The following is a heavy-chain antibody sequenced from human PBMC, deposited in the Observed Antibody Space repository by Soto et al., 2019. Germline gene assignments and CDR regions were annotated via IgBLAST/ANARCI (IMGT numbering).Heavy chain of an antibody. CDR2: ISSSSRTI. CDR1: GFTFSTYT. D-gene: IGHD3-10*01. J-gene: IGHJ5*02. V-gene: IGHV3-48*01. Sequence: GGSLRLSCAASGFTFSTYTMNWVRQAPGKGLEWVSYISSSSRTIYYADSVKGRFTISRDNAKNSLYLQMNSLRAEDTAVYYCAREYYGSGSYYPGGWFDPWGQGT. CDR3: AREYYGSGSYYPGGWFDP.